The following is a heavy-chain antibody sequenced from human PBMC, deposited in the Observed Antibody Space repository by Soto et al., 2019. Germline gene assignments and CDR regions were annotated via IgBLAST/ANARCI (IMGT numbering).Heavy chain of an antibody. D-gene: IGHD4-4*01. V-gene: IGHV3-11*03. CDR3: AKRGKSTVTTIDC. CDR2: ISVSSRNT. J-gene: IGHJ4*02. CDR1: GFTFSDYY. Sequence: GGYLRLSCAASGFTFSDYYMSWIRQAPGKGLEWVSYISVSSRNTNYADSVKGRFTISRDNSKNTLYLQMNSLRAEDAAVYYCAKRGKSTVTTIDCWGQGTLVTVSS.